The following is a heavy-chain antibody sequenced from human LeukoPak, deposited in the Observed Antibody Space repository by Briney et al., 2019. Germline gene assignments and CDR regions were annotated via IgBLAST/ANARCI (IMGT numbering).Heavy chain of an antibody. CDR2: ISYDGSNK. D-gene: IGHD1-1*01. J-gene: IGHJ4*02. Sequence: PGRSLRLSCAASEFTFSSYAMHWVRQAPGKGLEWVAVISYDGSNKYYADSVKGRFTISRDNSKNTLYLQMNSLRAEDTAVYYCATPKRYNWNDGRSDYWGQGTLVTVSS. CDR3: ATPKRYNWNDGRSDY. CDR1: EFTFSSYA. V-gene: IGHV3-30-3*01.